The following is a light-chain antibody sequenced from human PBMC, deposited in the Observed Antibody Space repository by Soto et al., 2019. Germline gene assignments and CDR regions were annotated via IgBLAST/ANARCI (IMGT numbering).Light chain of an antibody. J-gene: IGLJ2*01. Sequence: QSVLTQPPSVSGAPGQRVTVSCTGSYSNIGAGYDVHWYQQLPGTAPKLLIYDNSNRPSGVPDRFSGSKSGSSASLAITGLQAEDEADYYCQSYDSRLSVVFGGGTKVTVL. CDR1: YSNIGAGYD. CDR3: QSYDSRLSVV. CDR2: DNS. V-gene: IGLV1-40*01.